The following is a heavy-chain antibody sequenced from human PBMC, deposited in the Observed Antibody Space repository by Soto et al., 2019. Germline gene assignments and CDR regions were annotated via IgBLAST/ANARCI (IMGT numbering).Heavy chain of an antibody. J-gene: IGHJ4*01. V-gene: IGHV4-31*03. CDR3: AINCSGGSRSLNSFDY. Sequence: SETLSLTCTVSGGSISSGGYYWSWIRQHPGKGLEWIGYIYYSGSTYYNPSLESRVTISVDTSKNQFSLKLSSVTAADTAVYYCAINCSGGSRSLNSFDYWGHGTLVTVSS. D-gene: IGHD2-15*01. CDR1: GGSISSGGYY. CDR2: IYYSGST.